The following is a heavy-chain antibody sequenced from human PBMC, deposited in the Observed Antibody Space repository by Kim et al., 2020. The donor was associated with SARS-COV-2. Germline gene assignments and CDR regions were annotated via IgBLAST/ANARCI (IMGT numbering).Heavy chain of an antibody. CDR1: GFTFSSYA. CDR2: ISYDGSNK. D-gene: IGHD3-16*01. V-gene: IGHV3-30*04. CDR3: ARGLLGAFVVRYYYYGMDV. Sequence: GGSLRLSCAASGFTFSSYAMHWVRQAPGKGLEWVAVISYDGSNKYYADSVKGRFTISRDNSKNTLYLQMNSLRAEDTAVYYCARGLLGAFVVRYYYYGMDVWGQGTTVTVSS. J-gene: IGHJ6*02.